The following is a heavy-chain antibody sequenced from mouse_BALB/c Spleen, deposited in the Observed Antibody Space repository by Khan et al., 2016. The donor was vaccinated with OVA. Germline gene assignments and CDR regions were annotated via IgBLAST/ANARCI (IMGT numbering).Heavy chain of an antibody. CDR3: ARGNWQSYYFDY. V-gene: IGHV1S136*01. D-gene: IGHD4-1*01. CDR2: INPYNGGT. J-gene: IGHJ2*01. Sequence: VQLKQSGPELVKPGASVKMSCKASGYTFTNYVLHWVKQKPGQGLEWIGYINPYNGGTKCNEKFKGKATLASDKSSITAYIDLSSLTSEDSAVYYCARGNWQSYYFDYWGQGTTLTLSS. CDR1: GYTFTNYV.